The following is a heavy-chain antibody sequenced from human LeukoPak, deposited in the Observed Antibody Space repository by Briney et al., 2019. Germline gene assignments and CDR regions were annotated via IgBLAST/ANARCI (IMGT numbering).Heavy chain of an antibody. V-gene: IGHV3-66*01. Sequence: GGSLRLSCAASGFTFSNFAMTWVRQAPGKGLECVSVIYSGGSTSYADSVKDRFTISRDNSKNTLYLQMNSLRAEDTAVYYCASPRFGGAFTYWGQGTPVTVSS. CDR1: GFTFSNFA. CDR3: ASPRFGGAFTY. J-gene: IGHJ4*02. CDR2: IYSGGST. D-gene: IGHD3-16*01.